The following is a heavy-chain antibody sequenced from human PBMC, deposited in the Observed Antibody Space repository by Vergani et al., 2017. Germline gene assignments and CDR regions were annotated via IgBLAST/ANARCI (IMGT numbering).Heavy chain of an antibody. CDR2: IYSGGST. D-gene: IGHD6-13*01. Sequence: EVQLVESGGGLVQPGGSLRLSCAASGFTVSSNYMSWVRQAPGKGLEWVSVIYSGGSTYYADSVKGRFTISRHNSKNTLYLQMNSLRAEDTAVYYCARATQQLVPGNATDAFDIWGQGTMVTVSS. CDR1: GFTVSSNY. V-gene: IGHV3-53*04. J-gene: IGHJ3*02. CDR3: ARATQQLVPGNATDAFDI.